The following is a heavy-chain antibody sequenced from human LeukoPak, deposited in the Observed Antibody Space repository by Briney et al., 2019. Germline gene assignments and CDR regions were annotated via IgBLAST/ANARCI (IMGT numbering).Heavy chain of an antibody. CDR3: AELGITMIGGV. V-gene: IGHV3-30*18. CDR2: ISYDGSNK. J-gene: IGHJ6*04. CDR1: GFTFSSYS. D-gene: IGHD3-10*02. Sequence: GGSLRLSCAASGFTFSSYSMNWVRQAPGKGLEWVAVISYDGSNKYYADSVKGRFTISRDNAKNSLYLQMNSLRAEDTAVYYCAELGITMIGGVWGKGTTVTISS.